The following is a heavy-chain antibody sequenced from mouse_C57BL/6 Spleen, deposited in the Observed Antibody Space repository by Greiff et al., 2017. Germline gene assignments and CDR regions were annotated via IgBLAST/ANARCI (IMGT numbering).Heavy chain of an antibody. CDR3: ARSGVYYDYDVRFAY. V-gene: IGHV1-69*01. D-gene: IGHD2-4*01. J-gene: IGHJ3*01. CDR2: IDPSDSYT. Sequence: QVQLQQPGAELVMPGASVKLSCKASGYTFTSYWMHWVKQRPGQGLEWIGEIDPSDSYTNYNQKFKGKSTLTVDKSSSTDYMQLSSLTSEDSAVYYCARSGVYYDYDVRFAYWGQGTLVTVSA. CDR1: GYTFTSYW.